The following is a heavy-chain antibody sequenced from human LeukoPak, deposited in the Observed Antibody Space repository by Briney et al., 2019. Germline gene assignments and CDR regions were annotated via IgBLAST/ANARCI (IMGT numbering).Heavy chain of an antibody. CDR1: GFTFTAYL. J-gene: IGHJ4*02. CDR3: VRESEYYFYHSASFDY. Sequence: PGGSLRLSCAASGFTFTAYLIHWVRQAPGKGLEWVAVMSSDGNAMFYADSVKGRFTISRDNSKNTLYLQMNSLRAEDTAVYYCVRESEYYFYHSASFDYWGQGTLVTVSS. D-gene: IGHD2/OR15-2a*01. CDR2: MSSDGNAM. V-gene: IGHV3-30-3*01.